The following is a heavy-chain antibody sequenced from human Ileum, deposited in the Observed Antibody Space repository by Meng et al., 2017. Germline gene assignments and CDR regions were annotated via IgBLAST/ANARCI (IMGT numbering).Heavy chain of an antibody. Sequence: ASVKVSCKASGYTFTSYDMHWVRQARGQGLEWMGIISPSGGSTTYAQKFQGRVAMTRDTSTSTVYMEMSSLRSDDTAVYYCAREYITVSGGPYYYYGMDVWGQGTTVTDSS. D-gene: IGHD6-19*01. V-gene: IGHV1-46*01. CDR2: ISPSGGST. J-gene: IGHJ6*02. CDR3: AREYITVSGGPYYYYGMDV. CDR1: GYTFTSYD.